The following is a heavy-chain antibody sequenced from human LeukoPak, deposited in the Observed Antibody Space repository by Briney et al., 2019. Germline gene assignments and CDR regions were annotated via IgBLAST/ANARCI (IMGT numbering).Heavy chain of an antibody. V-gene: IGHV3-43*01. CDR2: ISWDGGST. J-gene: IGHJ6*02. CDR3: AKDMATTPGWYYYGMDV. Sequence: GGSLRLSCAASGFTFDDYTMHWVRQAPGKGLEWVSLISWDGGSTYYADSVKGRFTISRDNSKNSLYLQMNSLRTEDTALYYCAKDMATTPGWYYYGMDVWGQGTTVTVSS. D-gene: IGHD5-12*01. CDR1: GFTFDDYT.